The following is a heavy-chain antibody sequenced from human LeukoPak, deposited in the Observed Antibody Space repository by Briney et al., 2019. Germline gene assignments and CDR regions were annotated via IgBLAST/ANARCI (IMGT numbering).Heavy chain of an antibody. J-gene: IGHJ4*02. CDR1: GFTFSSYA. D-gene: IGHD3-3*01. V-gene: IGHV3-23*01. Sequence: GGSLRLSCAASGFTFSSYAMSWVRQAPGKGLEWVSAISGSGGSTYYADSVKGRFTISRDNSKNTLYLQMNSLRAEDTAAYYCAKQITYYDFWSGSDYWGQGTLVTVSS. CDR2: ISGSGGST. CDR3: AKQITYYDFWSGSDY.